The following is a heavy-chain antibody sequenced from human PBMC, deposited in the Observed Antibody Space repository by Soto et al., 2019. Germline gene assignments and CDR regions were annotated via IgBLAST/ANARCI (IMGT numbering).Heavy chain of an antibody. D-gene: IGHD2-15*01. CDR3: ARGSIVVVVAAKFDP. CDR1: GYTFTGYY. J-gene: IGHJ5*02. Sequence: ASVKVSCKASGYTFTGYYMHWVRQAPGQGLEWMGWINPNSGGTNYAQKFQGRVTMTRDTSISTAYMELSRLRSDDTAVYYCARGSIVVVVAAKFDPWGQGTLVTVSS. V-gene: IGHV1-2*02. CDR2: INPNSGGT.